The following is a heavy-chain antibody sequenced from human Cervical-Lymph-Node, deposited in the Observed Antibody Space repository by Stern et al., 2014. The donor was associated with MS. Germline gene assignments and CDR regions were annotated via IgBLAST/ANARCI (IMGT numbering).Heavy chain of an antibody. V-gene: IGHV1-8*01. Sequence: QVQLVQSGAEVNKPGASVKVSCKASGYTFTSYDINWVRQGTGQGLEWMGWMNPYSGNAVYAQKFQGRVTMTRDTSTSTAYLELTSLRSEDTAVFYCARGRELLSLDYWGQGTLVTVSS. CDR3: ARGRELLSLDY. D-gene: IGHD1-26*01. CDR2: MNPYSGNA. J-gene: IGHJ4*02. CDR1: GYTFTSYD.